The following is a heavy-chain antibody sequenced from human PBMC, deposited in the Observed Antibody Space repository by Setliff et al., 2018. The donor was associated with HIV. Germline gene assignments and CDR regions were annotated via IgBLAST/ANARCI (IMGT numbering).Heavy chain of an antibody. CDR2: IITIFGTP. CDR1: GGTFSTYV. CDR3: VDSSDYHRGSYYYYIDV. Sequence: ASVKVSCKTSGGTFSTYVISWVRQAPGQGLEWMGGIITIFGTPNYAQKFQDRVTITADESTTTVYMELSSLTSEDTAVYYCVDSSDYHRGSYYYYIDVWGSGTTVTVSS. J-gene: IGHJ6*03. D-gene: IGHD3-22*01. V-gene: IGHV1-69*13.